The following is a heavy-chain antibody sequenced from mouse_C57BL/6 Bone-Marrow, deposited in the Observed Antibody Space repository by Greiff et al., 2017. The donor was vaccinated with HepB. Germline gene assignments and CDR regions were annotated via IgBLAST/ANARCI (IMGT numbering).Heavy chain of an antibody. J-gene: IGHJ1*03. CDR2: INPSNGGT. CDR1: GYTFTSYW. CDR3: ARRGVYYYGSSPHWYFDV. V-gene: IGHV1-53*01. Sequence: QVQLQQPGTELVKPGASVKLSCKASGYTFTSYWMHWVKQRPGQGLEWIGNINPSNGGTNYNEKFKSKATLTVDKSSSTAYMQLSSLTSEDSEVYYCARRGVYYYGSSPHWYFDVWGTGTTVTVSS. D-gene: IGHD1-1*01.